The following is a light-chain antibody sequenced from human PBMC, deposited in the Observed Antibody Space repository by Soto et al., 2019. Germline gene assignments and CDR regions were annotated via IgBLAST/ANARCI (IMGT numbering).Light chain of an antibody. V-gene: IGKV3D-15*01. CDR2: YSS. CDR1: QSVRTN. CDR3: QQYAYWPET. Sequence: EVMMTQFPDTVSVTPGETVTLSCGASQSVRTNLAWYQQRPGQAPRLLIHYSSTRASDTPARFSGSGSGTNFTLATSSLQSEDFAVYYCQQYAYWPETFGQGTKV. J-gene: IGKJ1*01.